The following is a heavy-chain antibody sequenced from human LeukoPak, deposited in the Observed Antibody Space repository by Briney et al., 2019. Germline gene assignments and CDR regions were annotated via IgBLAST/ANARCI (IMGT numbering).Heavy chain of an antibody. CDR2: IIPIFGTA. CDR3: ARSSITAPDTGDAFDI. Sequence: SVKVSCKASGGTFGNYVITWVRQAPGQGPEWMGGIIPIFGTATYAQKFQGRVTITTDESTSTACMELSSLRYEDTAVYYCARSSITAPDTGDAFDIWGQGTMVTVSS. D-gene: IGHD6-13*01. V-gene: IGHV1-69*05. CDR1: GGTFGNYV. J-gene: IGHJ3*02.